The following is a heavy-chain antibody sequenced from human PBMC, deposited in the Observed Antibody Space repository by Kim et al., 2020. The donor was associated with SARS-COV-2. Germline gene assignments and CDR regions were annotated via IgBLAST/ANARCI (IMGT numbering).Heavy chain of an antibody. D-gene: IGHD3-3*01. J-gene: IGHJ6*02. CDR2: IYYSGST. CDR1: GGSISSYY. CDR3: ARGGGVVTKYYYYGMDV. V-gene: IGHV4-59*13. Sequence: SETLSLTCTVSGGSISSYYWSWIRQPPGKGLEWIGYIYYSGSTNYNPSLKSRVTISVDTSKNQFSLKLSSVTAADTAVYYCARGGGVVTKYYYYGMDVWGQGTTVTVSS.